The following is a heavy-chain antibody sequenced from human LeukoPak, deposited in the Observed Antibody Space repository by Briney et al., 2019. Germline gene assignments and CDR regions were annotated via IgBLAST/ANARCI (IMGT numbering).Heavy chain of an antibody. CDR2: MNYSGDT. Sequence: PSETLSLTCGVDGGSLSGYDWTWVRHPPGKGLEWIGQMNYSGDTTYNPSIQSRVTISVDASKNQFSLKVTFVTAADTAVYYCARGLGWQVTPMGLFYMDVWGEGATVIVSS. CDR3: ARGLGWQVTPMGLFYMDV. D-gene: IGHD2-21*02. CDR1: GGSLSGYD. J-gene: IGHJ6*03. V-gene: IGHV4-34*01.